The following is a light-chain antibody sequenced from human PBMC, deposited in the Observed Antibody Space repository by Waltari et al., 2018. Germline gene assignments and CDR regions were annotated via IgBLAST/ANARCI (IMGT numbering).Light chain of an antibody. J-gene: IGLJ2*01. CDR2: KNI. Sequence: SYELNQPPSVSVSPGQTATIPCSGNRLGDKYTCWYQQKPGQSPVLVIYKNIKRPPGIPERFTGSNSGNTATLTISVTQAMDEADDYCQAWDSTTGIFGGGTKLTVL. CDR1: RLGDKY. V-gene: IGLV3-1*01. CDR3: QAWDSTTGI.